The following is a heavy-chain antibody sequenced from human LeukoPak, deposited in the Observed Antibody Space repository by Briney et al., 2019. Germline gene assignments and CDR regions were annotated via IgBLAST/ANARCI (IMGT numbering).Heavy chain of an antibody. V-gene: IGHV3-30*04. Sequence: GGSLRLSCAASGFTFSSYAMHWVRQAPGKGLEWVAVISYDGSNKYYADSVEGRFTISRDNSKNTLYLQMNSLRAEDTAVYYCARSAAYYDSSGYHYWGQGTLVTVSS. J-gene: IGHJ4*02. CDR2: ISYDGSNK. D-gene: IGHD3-22*01. CDR1: GFTFSSYA. CDR3: ARSAAYYDSSGYHY.